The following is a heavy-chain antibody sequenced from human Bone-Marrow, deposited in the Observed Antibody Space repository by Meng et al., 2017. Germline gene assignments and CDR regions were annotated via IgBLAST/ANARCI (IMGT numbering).Heavy chain of an antibody. CDR1: GFTFSSYA. Sequence: GESLKISCAATGFTFSSYAMSWVRQAPGKGLEWVSGITTSAETTYDVVSVKDRFTISRDNSKNTLCLQMNSLRAEDTAVYYCTKKGGNHESDYWGQGTLVTVSS. CDR3: TKKGGNHESDY. V-gene: IGHV3-23*01. J-gene: IGHJ4*02. D-gene: IGHD3-16*01. CDR2: ITTSAETT.